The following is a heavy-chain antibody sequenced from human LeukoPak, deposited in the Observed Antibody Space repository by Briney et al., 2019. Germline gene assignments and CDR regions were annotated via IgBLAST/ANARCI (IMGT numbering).Heavy chain of an antibody. Sequence: GGSLRLSCAASGFTFSSYAMHWVRRAPGKGLEWVAVISYDGSNKYYADSVKGRFTISRDNSKNTLYLQMNSLRAEDTAVYYCARDPEWHYYDKDWGQGTLVTVSS. J-gene: IGHJ1*01. D-gene: IGHD3-22*01. CDR2: ISYDGSNK. CDR3: ARDPEWHYYDKD. CDR1: GFTFSSYA. V-gene: IGHV3-30-3*01.